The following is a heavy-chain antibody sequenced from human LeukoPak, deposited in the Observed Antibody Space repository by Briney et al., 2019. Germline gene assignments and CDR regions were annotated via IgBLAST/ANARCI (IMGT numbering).Heavy chain of an antibody. V-gene: IGHV4-39*01. CDR1: GGSISSSSYY. CDR2: IYYSGST. J-gene: IGHJ4*02. CDR3: AGHASVSGNWPRPLDS. D-gene: IGHD6-19*01. Sequence: SETLSLTCTVSGGSISSSSYYWGWIRQPPGKGLEWIGNIYYSGSTYYNPSLKSRVTISVDTSKNQFSLKLTSVTAADTAVYYCAGHASVSGNWPRPLDSWGQGSLVTVSS.